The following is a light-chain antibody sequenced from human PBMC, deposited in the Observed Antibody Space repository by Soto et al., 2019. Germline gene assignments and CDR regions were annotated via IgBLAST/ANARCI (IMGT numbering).Light chain of an antibody. J-gene: IGKJ5*01. CDR3: QQYNSWPPIT. CDR2: DAS. Sequence: EIVLTQSPATLSSSPEERDTLSCSASQTVTRNLAWYQQKPGQAPRLLIYDASTRATGIPDRFGGGGSGTEFTLTISSLQSEDFVVYYCQQYNSWPPITFGQGTRLEIK. V-gene: IGKV3-15*01. CDR1: QTVTRN.